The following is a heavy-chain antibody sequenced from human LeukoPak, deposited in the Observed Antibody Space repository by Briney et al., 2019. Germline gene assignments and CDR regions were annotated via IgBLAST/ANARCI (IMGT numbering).Heavy chain of an antibody. CDR3: TRVGYIDEGIDY. J-gene: IGHJ4*02. Sequence: PGGSLRLSCAASGFTFSCCAMHWVRQAPGKGLEWVANIKQDGSKKSYVDSVKGRFTISRDNAKNSLYLQMNSLRAEDTAIYYCTRVGYIDEGIDYWGQGTLVTVSS. CDR2: IKQDGSKK. D-gene: IGHD5-24*01. V-gene: IGHV3-7*04. CDR1: GFTFSCCA.